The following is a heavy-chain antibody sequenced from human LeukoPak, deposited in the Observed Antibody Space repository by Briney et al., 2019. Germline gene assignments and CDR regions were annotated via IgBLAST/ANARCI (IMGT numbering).Heavy chain of an antibody. Sequence: PSETLSLTCTVSGGSLSSHYWSWIRQPPGKGLEWIAYLFDSVNTKDNPSLQSRLTLSADTSKNQFSLRLSSVTAADTAVYYCATIKRGSIFSYFDFWGQGIKVTVSS. CDR3: ATIKRGSIFSYFDF. CDR2: LFDSVNT. V-gene: IGHV4-59*11. CDR1: GGSLSSHY. D-gene: IGHD5-18*01. J-gene: IGHJ4*02.